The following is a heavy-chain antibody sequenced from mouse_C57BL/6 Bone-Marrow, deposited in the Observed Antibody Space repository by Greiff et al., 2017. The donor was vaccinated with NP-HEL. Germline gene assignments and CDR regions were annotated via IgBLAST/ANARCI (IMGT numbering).Heavy chain of an antibody. CDR1: GYSITSGYY. CDR3: ARRAY. Sequence: DVKVEESGPGLVKPSQSLSLTCSVTGYSITSGYYWNWIRQFPGNKLEWMGYISYDGSNNYNPSLKNRISITRDTSKNQFFLKLNSVTTEDTATYYCARRAYWGQGTLVTVSA. CDR2: ISYDGSN. J-gene: IGHJ3*01. V-gene: IGHV3-6*01.